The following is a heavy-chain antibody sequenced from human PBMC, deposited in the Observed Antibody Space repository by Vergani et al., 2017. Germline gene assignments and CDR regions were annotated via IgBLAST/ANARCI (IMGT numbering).Heavy chain of an antibody. J-gene: IGHJ1*01. D-gene: IGHD2-15*01. CDR2: IFYSGTT. CDR3: ARDNLGYXSGGRCYAVEYFQH. V-gene: IGHV4-31*11. CDR1: GGSISSGDHC. Sequence: QVQLQESGPGVVKPSQTLSLTCAVSGGSISSGDHCWTWIRQRPGKGLEWIGYIFYSGTTYDNPSLRSRLTISVDTSQNQFSLRLSSVTAADTAVYYCARDNLGYXSGGRCYAVEYFQHWGQGTLVTVSS.